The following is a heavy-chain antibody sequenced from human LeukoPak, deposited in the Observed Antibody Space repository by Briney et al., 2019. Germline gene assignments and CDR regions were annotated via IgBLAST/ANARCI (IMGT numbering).Heavy chain of an antibody. Sequence: GGSLRLSCVASGFTFSNYAMHWVRQAPGKGLEWVAVISYGGSNKYYADSVKGRFTISRDNSKNTLYLQMNSLRAEDTAVYYCAKVGSSSWPEDYWGQGTLVTVSS. CDR1: GFTFSNYA. J-gene: IGHJ4*02. CDR3: AKVGSSSWPEDY. V-gene: IGHV3-30*04. CDR2: ISYGGSNK. D-gene: IGHD6-13*01.